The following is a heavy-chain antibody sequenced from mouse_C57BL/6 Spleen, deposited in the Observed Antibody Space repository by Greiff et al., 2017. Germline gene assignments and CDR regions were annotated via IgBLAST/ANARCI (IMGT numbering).Heavy chain of an antibody. J-gene: IGHJ4*01. CDR1: GFSLTSYG. Sequence: VQGVESGPGLVAPSQSLSITCTVSGFSLTSYGVHWVRQPPGKGLEWLVVIWSDGSTTYNSALKSRLSISKDNSKSQVFLKMNSLQTDDTAMYYCARNYGSSYEDYAMDYWGQGTSVTVSS. CDR2: IWSDGST. CDR3: ARNYGSSYEDYAMDY. V-gene: IGHV2-6*02. D-gene: IGHD1-1*01.